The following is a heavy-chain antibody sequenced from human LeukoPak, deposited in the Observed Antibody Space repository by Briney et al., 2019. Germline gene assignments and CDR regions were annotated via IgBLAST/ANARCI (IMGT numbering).Heavy chain of an antibody. CDR2: IHYSGST. D-gene: IGHD3-10*01. Sequence: SETLSLTCTVSGGSISSYYWSWIRQPPGKGLQWIGYIHYSGSTNYNPSLKSRLTISVDTSKNQFSLKLTSVTAADTAVYYCARESQSVLWFGVHLWGHGTLVTVSS. J-gene: IGHJ4*01. CDR3: ARESQSVLWFGVHL. CDR1: GGSISSYY. V-gene: IGHV4-59*01.